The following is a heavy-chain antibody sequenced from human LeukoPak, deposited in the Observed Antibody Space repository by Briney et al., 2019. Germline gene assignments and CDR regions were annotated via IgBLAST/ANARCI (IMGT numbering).Heavy chain of an antibody. V-gene: IGHV1-18*01. CDR2: ISAYNGNT. D-gene: IGHD2-15*01. Sequence: GASVMVSCKASGYTFTSYGISWVRQAPGQGLEWMGWISAYNGNTNYAQKLQGRVTMTTDTSTSTAYMELRSLRSDDTAVYYCARDCSGGSCYNGMDVWGQGTTVTVSS. J-gene: IGHJ6*02. CDR1: GYTFTSYG. CDR3: ARDCSGGSCYNGMDV.